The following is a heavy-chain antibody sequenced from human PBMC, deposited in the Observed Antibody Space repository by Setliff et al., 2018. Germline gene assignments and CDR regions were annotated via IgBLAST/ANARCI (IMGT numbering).Heavy chain of an antibody. D-gene: IGHD1-26*01. J-gene: IGHJ3*02. CDR2: IYTSGST. Sequence: NPSGDPVPPCTVSGGSISNYYWSWIRQPAGKGLEWIGRIYTSGSTNYNPSLKSRVTMSVDTSKNQFSLKLSSVTAADTAVYYCARKGISALSGAFDMWGQGTMVTVSS. V-gene: IGHV4-4*07. CDR3: ARKGISALSGAFDM. CDR1: GGSISNYY.